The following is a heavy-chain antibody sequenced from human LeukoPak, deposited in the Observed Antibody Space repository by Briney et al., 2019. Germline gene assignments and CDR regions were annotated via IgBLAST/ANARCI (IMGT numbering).Heavy chain of an antibody. V-gene: IGHV4-59*01. CDR3: ARAIAVAGRNTRPSWFDP. D-gene: IGHD6-19*01. CDR2: IYYSGST. CDR1: GGSISSYY. Sequence: SETLSPTCTVSGGSISSYYWSWIRQPPGKGLEWIGYIYYSGSTNYNPSLKSRVTISVDTSKNQFSLKLSSVTAADTAVYYCARAIAVAGRNTRPSWFDPWGQGTLVTVSS. J-gene: IGHJ5*02.